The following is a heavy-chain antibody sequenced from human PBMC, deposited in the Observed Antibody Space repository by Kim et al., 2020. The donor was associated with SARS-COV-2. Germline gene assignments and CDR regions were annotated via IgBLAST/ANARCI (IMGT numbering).Heavy chain of an antibody. Sequence: SETLSLTCSVSGDSVTNSNYYWSWIRQPPGEGLEWIGYIYYSGTTNYNPSLNSRVTISLDTSKNHCSLKLTSLTAADTAVYYCARVDYLGWFDSWGRGTL. CDR2: IYYSGTT. CDR3: ARVDYLGWFDS. CDR1: GDSVTNSNYY. D-gene: IGHD4-17*01. J-gene: IGHJ5*01. V-gene: IGHV4-61*03.